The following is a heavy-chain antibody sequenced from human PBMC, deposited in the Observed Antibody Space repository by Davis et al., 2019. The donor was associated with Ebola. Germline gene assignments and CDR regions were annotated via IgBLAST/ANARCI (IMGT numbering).Heavy chain of an antibody. Sequence: SVKVSCKASGGTFSSYAITWVRQAPGQGLEWMGGIIPIFGTANYAQKFQGRVTITADKSTSTAYMELSSLGSEDTAVYYCARESNAGTGGDYWGQGTLVTVSS. CDR2: IIPIFGTA. CDR3: ARESNAGTGGDY. D-gene: IGHD6-13*01. J-gene: IGHJ4*02. V-gene: IGHV1-69*06. CDR1: GGTFSSYA.